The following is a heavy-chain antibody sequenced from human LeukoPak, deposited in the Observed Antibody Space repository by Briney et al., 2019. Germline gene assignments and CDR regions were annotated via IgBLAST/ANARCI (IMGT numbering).Heavy chain of an antibody. CDR1: RFTFSNYW. Sequence: PGGSLRLSCAASRFTFSNYWMGWVRQAPGKGLEWVGNIKQDGSERFYVDSVKGRFTISRDNAKKTLYLQMNSLRVEDTAVYYCARDRSGTDSWGQGTLVTVSS. CDR2: IKQDGSER. J-gene: IGHJ4*02. V-gene: IGHV3-7*04. CDR3: ARDRSGTDS. D-gene: IGHD6-19*01.